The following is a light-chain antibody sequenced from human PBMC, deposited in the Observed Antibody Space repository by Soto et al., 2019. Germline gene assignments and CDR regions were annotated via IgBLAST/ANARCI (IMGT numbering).Light chain of an antibody. J-gene: IGKJ4*01. V-gene: IGKV1-9*01. Sequence: DIQLTQSPSFLSASVGDRVTITCRASQGISTFLAWYQQKPGRTPELLIHSASTLQSGVPSRFGGSGSGAEFNLTISSLQPEDFATYYGQQLYNYPPDFTFGGGTKVEI. CDR1: QGISTF. CDR2: SAS. CDR3: QQLYNYPPDFT.